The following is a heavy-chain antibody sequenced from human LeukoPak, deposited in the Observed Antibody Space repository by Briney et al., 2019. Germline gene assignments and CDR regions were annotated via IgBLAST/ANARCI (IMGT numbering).Heavy chain of an antibody. V-gene: IGHV4-59*01. CDR1: GFTFSSYA. CDR3: ARGILTGYSPLDWFDP. CDR2: IYYSGST. J-gene: IGHJ5*02. Sequence: GSLRLSCAASGFTFSSYAMSWIRQPPGKGLEWIGYIYYSGSTNYNPSLKSRVTISVDTSKNQFSLKLSSVTAADTAVYYCARGILTGYSPLDWFDPWGQGTLVTVSS. D-gene: IGHD3-9*01.